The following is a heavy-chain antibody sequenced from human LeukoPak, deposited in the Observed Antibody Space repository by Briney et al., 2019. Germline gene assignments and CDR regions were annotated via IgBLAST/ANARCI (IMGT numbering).Heavy chain of an antibody. J-gene: IGHJ4*02. CDR1: GFTFSSYA. Sequence: PGRSLRPSCAASGFTFSSYAMHWVRQAPGKGLEWVAVISYDGSNKYYADSVKGRFTISRDNSKNTLYLQMNSLRAEDTAVYYCATPKDPITMIVVALDYWGQGTLVTVSS. V-gene: IGHV3-30-3*01. D-gene: IGHD3-22*01. CDR2: ISYDGSNK. CDR3: ATPKDPITMIVVALDY.